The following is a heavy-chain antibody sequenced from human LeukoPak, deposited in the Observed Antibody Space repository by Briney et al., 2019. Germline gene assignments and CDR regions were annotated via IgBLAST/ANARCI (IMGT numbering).Heavy chain of an antibody. CDR2: VYYSGST. V-gene: IGHV4-59*01. D-gene: IGHD2-15*01. CDR3: ARWYSASDY. CDR1: GGSISSYY. Sequence: PSETLSLTCTVSGGSISSYYWTWIRQPPGKGLEWIGYVYYSGSTNYNPSLKSRVSISLDTSKNQFSLKLSSVTAADTAVYYCARWYSASDYWGQGTLVTVSS. J-gene: IGHJ4*02.